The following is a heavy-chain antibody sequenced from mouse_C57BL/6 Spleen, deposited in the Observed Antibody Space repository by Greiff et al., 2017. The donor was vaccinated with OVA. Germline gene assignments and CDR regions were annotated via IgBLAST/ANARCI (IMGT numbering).Heavy chain of an antibody. Sequence: QVQLQQSGTELVKPGASVKLSCKASGYTFTSYWMHWVKQRPGQGLEWIGNINPSNGGTNYNEKFKSKATLTVDQSSSTAYMQLSRLTSEDSAVYYWARIYYGYDDGFPFAYWGQGTLVTVSA. CDR1: GYTFTSYW. V-gene: IGHV1-53*01. CDR3: ARIYYGYDDGFPFAY. J-gene: IGHJ3*01. D-gene: IGHD2-2*01. CDR2: INPSNGGT.